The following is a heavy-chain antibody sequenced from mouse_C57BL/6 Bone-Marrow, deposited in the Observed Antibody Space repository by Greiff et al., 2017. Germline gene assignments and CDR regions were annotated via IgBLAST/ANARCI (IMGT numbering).Heavy chain of an antibody. Sequence: VQLVESGPGLVAPSQSLSITCTVSGFSLTSYAISWVRQPPGKGLEWLGVIWTGGGTNYNSALKSSLSISKDNSKSPVFLKMNSLQTDDTARYYCARNDYDGDWYFDVWGTGTTVTVSS. CDR1: GFSLTSYA. D-gene: IGHD2-4*01. CDR3: ARNDYDGDWYFDV. V-gene: IGHV2-9-1*01. J-gene: IGHJ1*03. CDR2: IWTGGGT.